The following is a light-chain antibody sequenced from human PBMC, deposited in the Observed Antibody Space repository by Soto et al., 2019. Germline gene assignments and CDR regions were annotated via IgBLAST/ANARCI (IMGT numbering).Light chain of an antibody. CDR2: DVS. V-gene: IGLV2-14*01. CDR3: CSYTTSNTRQIV. CDR1: SSDVGGYNY. J-gene: IGLJ1*01. Sequence: SVLTPPASVSGSPGQSITISCTGTSSDVGGYNYVSWYQQHPGKAPKFMIYDVSNRPSGVSNRFSGSKSGNTASLTISGLQAEDEADYYCCSYTTSNTRQIVFGTGTKVTVL.